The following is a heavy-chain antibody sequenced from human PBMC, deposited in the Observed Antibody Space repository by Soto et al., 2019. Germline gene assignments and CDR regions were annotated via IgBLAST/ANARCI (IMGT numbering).Heavy chain of an antibody. CDR2: ISWDGGIT. J-gene: IGHJ4*02. Sequence: WGSLRLSCAASGFTFNAYTMHWVRQAPGKGLEWVSLISWDGGITYYGDSVKGRFTVSRDNSDNSLYLQMTSLRSDDTAFYYCAKDSYDILTGQKRYFDSWGQGTLVTVSS. D-gene: IGHD3-9*01. V-gene: IGHV3-43*01. CDR1: GFTFNAYT. CDR3: AKDSYDILTGQKRYFDS.